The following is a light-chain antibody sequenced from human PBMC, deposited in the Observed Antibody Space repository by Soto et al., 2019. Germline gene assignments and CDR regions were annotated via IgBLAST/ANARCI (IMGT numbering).Light chain of an antibody. CDR3: SSYTSSSKV. CDR1: SSDVGGYNY. V-gene: IGLV2-14*01. CDR2: DVS. J-gene: IGLJ3*02. Sequence: QSALTQPASVSGSPGQSITISCTGTSSDVGGYNYVSWYQQHPGKAPKLMIYDVSNRPSGVSNRFSGSKSGNTASLTISGLQAEDEADYYCSSYTSSSKVFGGGTKGPS.